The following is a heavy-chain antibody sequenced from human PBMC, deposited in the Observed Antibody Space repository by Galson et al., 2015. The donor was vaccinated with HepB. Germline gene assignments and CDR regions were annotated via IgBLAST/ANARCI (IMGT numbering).Heavy chain of an antibody. CDR1: GFTFSSYS. Sequence: SLRLSCAASGFTFSSYSMNWVRQAPGKGLEWVSYISSSSSTIYYADSVKGRFTISRDNAKNSLYLQMNSLRDEDTAVYYCARDQIFLRDFWSGYYLEAFDYWGQGTLVTVSS. D-gene: IGHD3-3*01. V-gene: IGHV3-48*02. CDR2: ISSSSSTI. J-gene: IGHJ4*02. CDR3: ARDQIFLRDFWSGYYLEAFDY.